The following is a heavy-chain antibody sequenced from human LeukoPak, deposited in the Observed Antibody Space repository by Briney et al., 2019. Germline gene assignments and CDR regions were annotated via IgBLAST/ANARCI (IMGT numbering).Heavy chain of an antibody. D-gene: IGHD1-7*01. CDR2: IIPTFGSP. V-gene: IGHV1-69*06. Sequence: ASVKVSCKVSGGSATYYVFSWVRQAPEQGLEWMGGIIPTFGSPNYAQTFQGRLTITADISTNTAYMELSNLRSEDTAVYYCAAGAVDNWNSGKLIDCWGQGTLVTVSS. CDR1: GGSATYYV. J-gene: IGHJ4*02. CDR3: AAGAVDNWNSGKLIDC.